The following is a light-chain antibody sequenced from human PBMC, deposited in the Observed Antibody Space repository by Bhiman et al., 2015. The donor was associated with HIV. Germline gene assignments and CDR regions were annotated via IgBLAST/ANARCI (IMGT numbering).Light chain of an antibody. CDR1: NIGSKS. Sequence: SYELTQPPSVSVAPGKTARITCGGTNIGSKSVHWYQQKPGQAPVLVIYYDSDRPSGIPERFSGSNSVNTATLTISGTQAMDEADYYCQAWDSSTVFGGGTKLTVL. CDR2: YDS. CDR3: QAWDSSTV. V-gene: IGLV3-21*01. J-gene: IGLJ2*01.